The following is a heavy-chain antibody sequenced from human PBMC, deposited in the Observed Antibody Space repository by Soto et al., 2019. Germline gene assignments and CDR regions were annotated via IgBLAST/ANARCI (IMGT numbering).Heavy chain of an antibody. J-gene: IGHJ4*02. V-gene: IGHV4-30-4*01. D-gene: IGHD5-12*01. CDR1: GGSISSGDYY. Sequence: SETLSLTCTVSGGSISSGDYYWSWIRQPPGKGLEWIGSIYYSGSTYYNPSLKSRITISVDTSKNHFSLKVSSVTAADTAVYYCARVVQEEVATISFDYWGQGTLVTVSS. CDR3: ARVVQEEVATISFDY. CDR2: IYYSGST.